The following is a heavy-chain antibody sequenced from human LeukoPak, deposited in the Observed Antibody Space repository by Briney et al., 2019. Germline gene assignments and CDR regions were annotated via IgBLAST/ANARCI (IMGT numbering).Heavy chain of an antibody. Sequence: NPNSGNTGYAQKFQGRVTMTRNTSISTAYMELSSLRSEDTAVYYCARVARYCSGGSCYYSTFGYWGQGTLVTVSS. V-gene: IGHV1-8*01. D-gene: IGHD2-15*01. CDR2: NPNSGNT. CDR3: ARVARYCSGGSCYYSTFGY. J-gene: IGHJ4*02.